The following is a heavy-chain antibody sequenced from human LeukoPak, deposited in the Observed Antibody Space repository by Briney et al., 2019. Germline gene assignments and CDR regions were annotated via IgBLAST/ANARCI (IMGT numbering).Heavy chain of an antibody. Sequence: SETLSLTCTVSGDSMNEYYWSWVRQPPGQGLEWIGYVYYSGSTTYNPSLKSRVNITIDTSKNQFSLTLTSVTAADTAMYYCARGAALVTDKYFDYWGHGTLVTVSS. D-gene: IGHD5-18*01. CDR2: VYYSGST. CDR3: ARGAALVTDKYFDY. V-gene: IGHV4-59*01. CDR1: GDSMNEYY. J-gene: IGHJ4*01.